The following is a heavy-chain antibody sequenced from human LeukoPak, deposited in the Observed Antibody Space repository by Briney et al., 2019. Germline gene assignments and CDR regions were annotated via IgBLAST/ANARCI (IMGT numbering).Heavy chain of an antibody. D-gene: IGHD3-22*01. CDR3: ARDRAIYYYDSNEFGDY. V-gene: IGHV1-46*01. CDR1: GYTFTSYY. J-gene: IGHJ4*02. Sequence: GASVKVSCKASGYTFTSYYMHWVRQAPGQGLEWMGIINPSGGSTSYAQKFQGRVTMTRDTSTSTVYMELSSLRSDDTAVYYCARDRAIYYYDSNEFGDYWGQGTLVTVSS. CDR2: INPSGGST.